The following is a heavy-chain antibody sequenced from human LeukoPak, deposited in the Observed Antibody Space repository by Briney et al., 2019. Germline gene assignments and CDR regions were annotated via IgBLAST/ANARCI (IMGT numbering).Heavy chain of an antibody. D-gene: IGHD2-21*02. Sequence: SETLSLTCTVSGGSISSGSYYWSWIRQPAGKGLEWIGRIYTSGSTNYNPSLKSRVTISVDTSKNQFSLKLSSVTAADTAVYYCARGWTANRLYFDYWGQGTLVTVSS. V-gene: IGHV4-61*02. CDR3: ARGWTANRLYFDY. CDR1: GGSISSGSYY. J-gene: IGHJ4*02. CDR2: IYTSGST.